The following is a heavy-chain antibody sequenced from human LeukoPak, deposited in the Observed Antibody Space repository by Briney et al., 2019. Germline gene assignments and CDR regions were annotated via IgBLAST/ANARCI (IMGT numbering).Heavy chain of an antibody. Sequence: SQTLSLTCAISGDSVSSNSAAWNWIRQSPSRGLEWLRRTYYRSKWYNDYAVSVKSRIAINPDTSKNQFSLKLSSVTAADTAVYHCASRQAGWYSSSWYYFDYWGQGTLVTVSS. CDR3: ASRQAGWYSSSWYYFDY. CDR2: TYYRSKWYN. D-gene: IGHD6-13*01. CDR1: GDSVSSNSAA. V-gene: IGHV6-1*01. J-gene: IGHJ4*02.